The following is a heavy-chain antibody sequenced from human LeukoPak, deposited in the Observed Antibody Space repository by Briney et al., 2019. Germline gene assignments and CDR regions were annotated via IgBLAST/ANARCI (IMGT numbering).Heavy chain of an antibody. J-gene: IGHJ5*02. D-gene: IGHD2-2*01. CDR3: ARGSTLGSCTSSSCHNWFDP. Sequence: GGSLRLSCAASGFTFSTFSMNWVRQAPGKGLEWVSSISGRSNYIFYADSVKGRFTISRDNAENSLYLLLNSLRVEDTAVYYCARGSTLGSCTSSSCHNWFDPWGQGTLVTVSS. V-gene: IGHV3-21*01. CDR1: GFTFSTFS. CDR2: ISGRSNYI.